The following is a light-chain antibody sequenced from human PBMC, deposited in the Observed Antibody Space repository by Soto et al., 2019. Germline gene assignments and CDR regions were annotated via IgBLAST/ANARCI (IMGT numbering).Light chain of an antibody. J-gene: IGLJ2*01. CDR1: SSNIGNNY. CDR2: DNN. Sequence: QSVLTQPPSVSAAPGQKVTISCSGSSSNIGNNYVSWYQQLPGTAPKLLIYDNNKRPSGIPDRFSGSKSGTSATLGITGLQTGDEDDYYCGTWDNSLSAHVVFGGGTKLTVL. V-gene: IGLV1-51*01. CDR3: GTWDNSLSAHVV.